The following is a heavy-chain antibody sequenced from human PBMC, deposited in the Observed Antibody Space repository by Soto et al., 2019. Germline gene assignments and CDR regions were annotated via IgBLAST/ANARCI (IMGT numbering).Heavy chain of an antibody. CDR2: INAASGST. J-gene: IGHJ4*02. CDR1: GYTFTAYA. D-gene: IGHD3-16*02. V-gene: IGHV1-3*05. CDR3: SRSAISPSGGRIDPFDL. Sequence: QVQLVQSGAEEKKPGDSVQVSCQTSGYTFTAYAIHGVRQAPGKRLEWIGWINAASGSTRYAQKFQTRLTITRDKSASTAYMDLISLRFEYTAVYYCSRSAISPSGGRIDPFDLWGQGNLVAVPS.